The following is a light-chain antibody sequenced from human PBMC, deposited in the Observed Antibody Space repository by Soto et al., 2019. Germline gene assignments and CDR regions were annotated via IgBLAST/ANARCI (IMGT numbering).Light chain of an antibody. CDR1: RSVLYKSNNKNH. V-gene: IGKV4-1*01. Sequence: TVRTQSPDSLAVSLGERATMNCKCSRSVLYKSNNKNHLAWYQQKPGQPPQLIIYWASTRESGVPERFSGSGSGTDFTLTISSLEAEDVAFYWCQQYFDVPFTFGGGTRWIS. CDR3: QQYFDVPFT. J-gene: IGKJ4*01. CDR2: WAS.